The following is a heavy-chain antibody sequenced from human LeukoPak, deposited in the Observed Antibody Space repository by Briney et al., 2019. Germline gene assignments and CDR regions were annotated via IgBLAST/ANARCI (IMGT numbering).Heavy chain of an antibody. Sequence: GGSLRLSCAASGFTFSIFSTNWVRQAPGKGLEWVSSISSTRNNIYYADSVKGRFTISRDNAKNSLYLQMNSLRAEDTALYYCAKVNCGGDCYSGVVAFDIWGQGTMVTVSS. V-gene: IGHV3-21*04. CDR1: GFTFSIFS. CDR3: AKVNCGGDCYSGVVAFDI. CDR2: ISSTRNNI. J-gene: IGHJ3*02. D-gene: IGHD2-21*02.